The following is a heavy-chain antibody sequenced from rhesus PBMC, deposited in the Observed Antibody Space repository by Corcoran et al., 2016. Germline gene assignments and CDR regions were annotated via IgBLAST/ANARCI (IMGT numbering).Heavy chain of an antibody. CDR1: GYSISSNDY. CDR3: AGDALDS. J-gene: IGHJ6*01. V-gene: IGHV4S14*01. CDR2: IYGSGGSN. Sequence: QVQLQESGPGLVEPSETPSLTCAVSGYSISSNDYWNWIRQPPGKGLEWIGGIYGSGGSNYLNPSLKSRVTLSVDTSTNQFSLKLNSVTAADTAVYYCAGDALDSWGQGVVVIVSS.